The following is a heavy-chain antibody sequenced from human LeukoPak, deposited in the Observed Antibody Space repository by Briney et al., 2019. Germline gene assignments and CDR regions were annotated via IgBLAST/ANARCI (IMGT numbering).Heavy chain of an antibody. Sequence: PGGSLRLSCAASGFTFSSYGMHWVRQAPGKGLEWVAVIWYDGSNKYYADSVKGRFTISRDNSKNTLYLQMNSLRAEDTAVYYCARLATSTGSYVDYWGQGTLVTVSS. V-gene: IGHV3-33*01. CDR2: IWYDGSNK. CDR1: GFTFSSYG. CDR3: ARLATSTGSYVDY. J-gene: IGHJ4*02. D-gene: IGHD1-26*01.